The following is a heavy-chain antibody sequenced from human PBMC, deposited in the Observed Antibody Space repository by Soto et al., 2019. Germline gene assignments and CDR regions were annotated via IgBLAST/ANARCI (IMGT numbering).Heavy chain of an antibody. J-gene: IGHJ4*02. D-gene: IGHD2-15*01. CDR1: GFTFSIYG. V-gene: IGHV3-30*18. Sequence: GGSLRLSCAASGFTFSIYGMHWDRQAPGKGLEWVAVISHDGSNKYYAGPVRGRFTISRDNSKNTLYLQMNSLRAEDTAVYYCXKDRSYCSGGSCYYFDYWGRGTLVTVSS. CDR3: XKDRSYCSGGSCYYFDY. CDR2: ISHDGSNK.